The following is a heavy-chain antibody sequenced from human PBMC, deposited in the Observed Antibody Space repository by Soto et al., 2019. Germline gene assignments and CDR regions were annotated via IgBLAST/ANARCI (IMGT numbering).Heavy chain of an antibody. CDR3: ASLYCSSTSCYGLGWFDP. D-gene: IGHD2-2*01. Sequence: SETLSLTCAVSGGSISSSNWWSWVRQPPGKGLEWIGEIYHSGSTNYNPSPKSRVTISVDKSKNQFSLKLSSVTAADTALYYCASLYCSSTSCYGLGWFDPWGQGTLVTVSS. CDR1: GGSISSSNW. CDR2: IYHSGST. J-gene: IGHJ5*02. V-gene: IGHV4-4*02.